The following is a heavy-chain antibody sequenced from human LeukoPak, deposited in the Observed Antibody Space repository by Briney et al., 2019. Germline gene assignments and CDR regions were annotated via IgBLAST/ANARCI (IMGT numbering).Heavy chain of an antibody. Sequence: PGRSLRLSCAASGFTFSSYAMHWVRQAPGKGLEWVAVISYDGSNKYYADSVKGRFTISRDNSKNTLYLQMNSLRAEDTAVYYCAREWIDVGAAFDIWGQGTMVTVSS. J-gene: IGHJ3*02. D-gene: IGHD2-2*03. CDR3: AREWIDVGAAFDI. CDR1: GFTFSSYA. V-gene: IGHV3-30-3*01. CDR2: ISYDGSNK.